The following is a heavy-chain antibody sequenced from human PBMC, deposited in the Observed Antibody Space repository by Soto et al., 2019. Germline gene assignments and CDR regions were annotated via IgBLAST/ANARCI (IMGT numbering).Heavy chain of an antibody. CDR3: ARRICSSTSCYFYFDY. J-gene: IGHJ4*02. V-gene: IGHV4-34*01. CDR1: GGSFSGYY. D-gene: IGHD2-2*01. CDR2: INHSGST. Sequence: SETLSLTCAVYGGSFSGYYWSWIRQPPGKGLEWIGEINHSGSTNYNPSLKSRVTLSVDTSKNQFSLKLSSVTAADTAVYYCARRICSSTSCYFYFDYWGQGTLVTVSS.